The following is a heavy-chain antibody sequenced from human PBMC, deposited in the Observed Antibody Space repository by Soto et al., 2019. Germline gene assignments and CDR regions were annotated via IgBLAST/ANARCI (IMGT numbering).Heavy chain of an antibody. Sequence: QVQLVQSGAEVKKPGASVKVSCKASGYTFTSYGISWVRQAPGQGLEWMGWMSSYNGNTNYAQKLQGRVTMTTDTSTSTGYMELGSLRSDDTAVYYCAREGCSGGSCPYYYYYGMDVWGQGTTVTVSS. CDR1: GYTFTSYG. CDR3: AREGCSGGSCPYYYYYGMDV. D-gene: IGHD2-15*01. J-gene: IGHJ6*02. V-gene: IGHV1-18*01. CDR2: MSSYNGNT.